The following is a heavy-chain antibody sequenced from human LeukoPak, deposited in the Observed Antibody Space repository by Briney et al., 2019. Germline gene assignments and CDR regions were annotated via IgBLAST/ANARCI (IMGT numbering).Heavy chain of an antibody. V-gene: IGHV3-66*03. CDR2: FYTSGST. D-gene: IGHD3-10*01. J-gene: IGHJ5*02. CDR3: TRDRAGTQSWVEFDL. Sequence: GGSLSLPCAASGFSVSSTYMIWVRQAPGKGLEWVSLFYTSGSTFYAVSVMGRFTISRDNSKNPLFLQMNSLRAEDSAVYYCTRDRAGTQSWVEFDLWGQGTLVTVSS. CDR1: GFSVSSTY.